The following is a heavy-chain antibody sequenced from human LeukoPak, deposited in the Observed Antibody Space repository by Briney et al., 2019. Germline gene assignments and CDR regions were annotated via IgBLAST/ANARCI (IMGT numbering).Heavy chain of an antibody. J-gene: IGHJ6*02. D-gene: IGHD3-10*01. CDR2: ISWNSGSI. CDR3: AKDGSANGYYGMDV. V-gene: IGHV3-9*01. Sequence: GGSLRLSCAASGFTFDDYAMHWVRQAPGKGLEWVSGISWNSGSIGYADSVKGRFTISRDNAKNSLYLQMNSLRAEDTALYYCAKDGSANGYYGMDVWGQGTTVTVSS. CDR1: GFTFDDYA.